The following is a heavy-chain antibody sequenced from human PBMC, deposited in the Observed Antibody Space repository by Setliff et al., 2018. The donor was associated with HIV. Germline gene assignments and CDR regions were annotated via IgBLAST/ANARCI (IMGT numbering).Heavy chain of an antibody. CDR1: GGSISSYY. CDR2: IYYSGST. J-gene: IGHJ4*02. Sequence: KPSETLSLTCTVSGGSISSYYWSWIRQPPGKGLEWIGYIYYSGSTKYNPSLKSRVTISADTSKNQFPLKLSSVTAADTAVYYCARGPYCSGGSCYSSLDYWGQGTLVTVSS. V-gene: IGHV4-59*01. D-gene: IGHD2-15*01. CDR3: ARGPYCSGGSCYSSLDY.